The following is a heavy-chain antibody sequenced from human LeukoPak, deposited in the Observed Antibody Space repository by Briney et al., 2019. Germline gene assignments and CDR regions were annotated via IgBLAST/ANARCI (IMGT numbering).Heavy chain of an antibody. Sequence: SVKVSCKASGGTFISYAISWVRQAPGQGLEWMGRIIPIFGTANYAQKFQGRVTITTDESTSTAYMELSSLRSEDTAVYYCARESDYYDYYMDVWGKGTTVTVSS. CDR1: GGTFISYA. V-gene: IGHV1-69*05. CDR2: IIPIFGTA. CDR3: ARESDYYDYYMDV. J-gene: IGHJ6*03.